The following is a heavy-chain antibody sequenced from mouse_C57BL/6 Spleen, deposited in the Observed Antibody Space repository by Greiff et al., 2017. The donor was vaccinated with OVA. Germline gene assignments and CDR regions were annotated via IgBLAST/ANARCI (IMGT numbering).Heavy chain of an antibody. J-gene: IGHJ4*01. V-gene: IGHV1-15*01. CDR3: TRSTTVKGAMDY. CDR2: IDPETGGT. CDR1: GYTFTDYE. Sequence: QVQLQQSGAELVRPGASVTLSCKASGYTFTDYEMHWVKQTPVHGLEWIGAIDPETGGTAYNQKFKGKAILTADKSSSTAYMELRSLTSEDSAVYYCTRSTTVKGAMDYWGQGTSVTVSS. D-gene: IGHD1-1*01.